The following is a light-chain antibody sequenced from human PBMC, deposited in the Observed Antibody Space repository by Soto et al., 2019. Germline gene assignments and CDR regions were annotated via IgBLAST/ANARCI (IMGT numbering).Light chain of an antibody. Sequence: QSALTQPPSASATPGQRVTISCSGRGSDVGSHTVNWYQQFPGAAPKLLIYSNDQRPSGVTDRFSASKSGTSASLAISGLQSEDEAYYYCATWDDSLFGHVFGSGPKLTVL. CDR1: GSDVGSHT. CDR3: ATWDDSLFGHV. J-gene: IGLJ1*01. V-gene: IGLV1-44*01. CDR2: SND.